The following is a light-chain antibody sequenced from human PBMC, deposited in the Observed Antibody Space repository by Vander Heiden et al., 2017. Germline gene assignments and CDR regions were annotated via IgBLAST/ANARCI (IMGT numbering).Light chain of an antibody. CDR1: QDISNY. V-gene: IGKV1-33*01. J-gene: IGKJ5*01. CDR3: KQYDNLP. CDR2: DAS. Sequence: DIQMTQSPSSLSASVGDRVTITCQASQDISNYLNWYQQKPGKAPKLLIYDASNLETGVPSRFSGSGSGTDFTFTISSLQPEDIATYYCKQYDNLPLGQGTQLEIK.